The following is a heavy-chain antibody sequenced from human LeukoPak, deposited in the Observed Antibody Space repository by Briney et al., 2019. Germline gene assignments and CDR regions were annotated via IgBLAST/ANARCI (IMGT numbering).Heavy chain of an antibody. CDR1: GFTFDDYG. D-gene: IGHD3-10*02. CDR3: TRGMLRQPPDY. CDR2: INWNGGST. V-gene: IGHV3-20*04. Sequence: GGSLRLSCAASGFTFDDYGMSWVRQAPGKGLEWVSGINWNGGSTGYADPVKGRFTISRDNAKNSLYLQMNSLRVEDTAIYYCTRGMLRQPPDYWGQGMLVTVSS. J-gene: IGHJ4*02.